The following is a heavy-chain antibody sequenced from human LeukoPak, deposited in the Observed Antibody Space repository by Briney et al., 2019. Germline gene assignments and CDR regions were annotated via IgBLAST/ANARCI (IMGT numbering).Heavy chain of an antibody. CDR1: GFTFSDYA. V-gene: IGHV3-30*01. CDR2: MSYDGSNK. Sequence: PGGSLRLSCAASGFTFSDYAIHWVRQAPGKGLEGVAVMSYDGSNKYYVDSVKGRFTISRGNSKNTLYLQMNSLRAEDTAVYYCARSRSGGRGQSGYLDYWGQGTLVTVPS. J-gene: IGHJ4*02. D-gene: IGHD3-16*01. CDR3: ARSRSGGRGQSGYLDY.